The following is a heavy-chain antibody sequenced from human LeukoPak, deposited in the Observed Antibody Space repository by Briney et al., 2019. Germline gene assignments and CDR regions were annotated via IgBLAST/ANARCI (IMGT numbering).Heavy chain of an antibody. CDR1: GFTFKSYA. V-gene: IGHV3-23*01. Sequence: GGSLRLSCAASGFTFKSYAMTWVRQAPGKGLEWVSAIGGGGDKIFYADSVKGRFTISRDNSKQRVFVQMNSLGAADTAVYYCAKVSSGEHTFWSDFSQDKWFDPWGLGTLVTVAS. J-gene: IGHJ5*02. CDR3: AKVSSGEHTFWSDFSQDKWFDP. CDR2: IGGGGDKI. D-gene: IGHD3-3*01.